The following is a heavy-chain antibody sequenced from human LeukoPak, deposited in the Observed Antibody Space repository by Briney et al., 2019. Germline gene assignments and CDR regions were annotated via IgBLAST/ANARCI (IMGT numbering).Heavy chain of an antibody. CDR2: ISYSGTT. Sequence: PSETLSLTCIVSGGSISSYYWSWLRQPPGKGLEWIGYISYSGTTHYNPSLDSRVTISVDPSKNQFSLKLRSVTAADTAAYYCARLGVYYASGSPSFDYWGQGTLVTVSS. CDR3: ARLGVYYASGSPSFDY. J-gene: IGHJ4*02. V-gene: IGHV4-59*08. D-gene: IGHD3-10*01. CDR1: GGSISSYY.